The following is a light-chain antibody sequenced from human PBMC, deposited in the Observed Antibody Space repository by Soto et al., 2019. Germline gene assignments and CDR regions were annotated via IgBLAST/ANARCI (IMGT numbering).Light chain of an antibody. J-gene: IGKJ5*01. V-gene: IGKV3D-15*01. Sequence: EIVMTQSPATLSVSPGERATLSCRASQSVSSYLAWYQQKPGQAPRLLIYGASSRATGIPDRFSGSGSGTEFPLTISSLQSQDFAVYYCQQYNNWPPITFGQGTRLEIK. CDR2: GAS. CDR3: QQYNNWPPIT. CDR1: QSVSSY.